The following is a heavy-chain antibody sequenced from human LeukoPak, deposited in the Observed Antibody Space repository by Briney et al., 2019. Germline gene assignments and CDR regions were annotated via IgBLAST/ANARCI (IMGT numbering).Heavy chain of an antibody. CDR2: IDPSDSYT. Sequence: GESLKISCKGSGYSFTSYWISWGRQLPGKGLEWMGRIDPSDSYTNYSPSFQGHVTISADKSISTAYLQWSSLKASDTAMYYCARMRGPIVAGDYWGQGTLVTVSS. V-gene: IGHV5-10-1*01. CDR1: GYSFTSYW. D-gene: IGHD5-12*01. CDR3: ARMRGPIVAGDY. J-gene: IGHJ4*02.